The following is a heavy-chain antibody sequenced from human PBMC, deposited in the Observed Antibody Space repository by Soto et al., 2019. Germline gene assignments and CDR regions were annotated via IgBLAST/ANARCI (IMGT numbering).Heavy chain of an antibody. J-gene: IGHJ5*02. V-gene: IGHV4-34*01. CDR2: ISRSGTT. CDR3: ATSLWFGTQVEL. Sequence: QVQLQQWGAGLLKPSETLSLSCAVYGGYFNDNYYTWFRQPPGKGLGWIGEISRSGTTKYIPSLKGRASLSFDTSTNQVSLKVTSVTAADTAVYYCATSLWFGTQVELWGQGALVTVSS. D-gene: IGHD3-10*01. CDR1: GGYFNDNY.